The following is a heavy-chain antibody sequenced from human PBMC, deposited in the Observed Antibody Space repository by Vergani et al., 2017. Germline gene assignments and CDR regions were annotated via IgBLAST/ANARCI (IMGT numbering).Heavy chain of an antibody. D-gene: IGHD2-8*02. CDR2: ISSSSSYI. CDR3: AREGDIVVVVYAYFQN. J-gene: IGHJ1*01. CDR1: GFTFSSYS. V-gene: IGHV3-21*01. Sequence: EVQLVESGGGLVKPGGSLRLSCAASGFTFSSYSMNWVRQAPGKGLEWVSSISSSSSYIYYADSVKGRFTISRDNAKNSLYLQMNGLRAEDTAVYYCAREGDIVVVVYAYFQNWGQGTLVTVSS.